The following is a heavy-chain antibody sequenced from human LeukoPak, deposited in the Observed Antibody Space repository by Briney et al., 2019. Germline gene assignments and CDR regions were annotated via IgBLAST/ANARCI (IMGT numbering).Heavy chain of an antibody. CDR1: GFTFSSYS. CDR2: ISSSSSYI. D-gene: IGHD3-10*01. J-gene: IGHJ6*03. V-gene: IGHV3-21*01. CDR3: ARVWFGHMQQPKPYYYYYYMDV. Sequence: GGSLRLSCAASGFTFSSYSMNWVRQAPGKGLEWVSSISSSSSYIYYADSVKGRFTISRDNAKNSLYLQMNSLRAEDTAVYYCARVWFGHMQQPKPYYYYYYMDVWGKGTTVTVSS.